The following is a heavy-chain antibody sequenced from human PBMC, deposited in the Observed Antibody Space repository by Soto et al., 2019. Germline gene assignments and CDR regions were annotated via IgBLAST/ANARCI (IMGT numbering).Heavy chain of an antibody. CDR2: ISTTGTSP. CDR1: GFSSSNYE. D-gene: IGHD3-10*01. V-gene: IGHV3-48*03. Sequence: GGSLRLSCTASGFSSSNYEMNWIRQAPGKGLEWVSHISTTGTSPYYADSVRGRFTVSRDTANNSIYLQMNSLRAEDTALYYCARDGHRGPSDAFDVWGQGTMVTVSS. J-gene: IGHJ3*01. CDR3: ARDGHRGPSDAFDV.